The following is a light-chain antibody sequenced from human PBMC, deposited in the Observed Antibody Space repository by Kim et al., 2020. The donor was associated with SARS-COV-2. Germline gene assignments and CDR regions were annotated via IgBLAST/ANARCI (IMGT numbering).Light chain of an antibody. Sequence: GNRVTITCRASQSISNLLAWDQQKPWKTANLLIYDTSFFQSGLPSRFSGSVSGTEFTLTISSLQPGFFATYYCQQYTSYPWTFGLGTNVDI. CDR2: DTS. CDR1: QSISNL. J-gene: IGKJ1*01. CDR3: QQYTSYPWT. V-gene: IGKV1-5*01.